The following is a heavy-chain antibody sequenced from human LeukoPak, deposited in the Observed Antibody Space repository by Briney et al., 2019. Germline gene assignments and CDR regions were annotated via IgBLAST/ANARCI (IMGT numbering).Heavy chain of an antibody. CDR1: GYTFTSYG. CDR3: ARDRSPTGGDYVN. J-gene: IGHJ4*02. V-gene: IGHV1-18*01. D-gene: IGHD4-17*01. Sequence: RASVKVSCKASGYTFTSYGISWVRQAPGQGLEWMGWISAYNGNTNYAQKLQGRVTMTTDTSTSTAYMELSSLRSEDTAVYYCARDRSPTGGDYVNWGQGTLVTVSS. CDR2: ISAYNGNT.